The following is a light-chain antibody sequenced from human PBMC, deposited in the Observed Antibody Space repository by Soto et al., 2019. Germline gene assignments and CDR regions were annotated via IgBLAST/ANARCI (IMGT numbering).Light chain of an antibody. J-gene: IGKJ5*01. V-gene: IGKV3D-15*01. Sequence: EIVLTQSPATLSLSPGESATLSCRATRSVSSYLAWYQQKPGQAPRLLIYDASSRPTDIPARFSGSGSGTEFTLTISSLQSEDFAVYYCQQYNNWPLFGQGTRLEIK. CDR1: RSVSSY. CDR2: DAS. CDR3: QQYNNWPL.